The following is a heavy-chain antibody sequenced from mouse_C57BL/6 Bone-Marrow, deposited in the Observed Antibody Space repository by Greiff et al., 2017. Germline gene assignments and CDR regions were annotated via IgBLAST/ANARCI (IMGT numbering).Heavy chain of an antibody. CDR3: ILCDGSSYVGAMDY. V-gene: IGHV1-5*01. J-gene: IGHJ4*01. Sequence: VQLKESGTVLARPGASVKMSCKTSGYTFTSYWMHWVNQRPGQGLEWIGAIYPGNSDTSYNQKFKGKAKLTAVTSASTAYMELSSLTNEDSAVYVCILCDGSSYVGAMDYWGQGTSVTVSS. D-gene: IGHD1-1*01. CDR1: GYTFTSYW. CDR2: IYPGNSDT.